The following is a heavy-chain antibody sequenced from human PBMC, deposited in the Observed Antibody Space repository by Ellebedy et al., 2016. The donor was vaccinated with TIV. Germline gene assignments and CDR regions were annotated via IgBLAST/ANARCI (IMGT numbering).Heavy chain of an antibody. Sequence: PGGSLRLSCAASGFTFSTHRMSWVRQAPGKGLEWVANIKEDGGQTWQEDSVKGRFTISRDNTKNSLLLQMNSLRAEDTAVYYCARIVTYSSGWYLDYWGQGTLVTVS. CDR1: GFTFSTHR. CDR3: ARIVTYSSGWYLDY. V-gene: IGHV3-7*01. CDR2: IKEDGGQT. D-gene: IGHD6-19*01. J-gene: IGHJ4*02.